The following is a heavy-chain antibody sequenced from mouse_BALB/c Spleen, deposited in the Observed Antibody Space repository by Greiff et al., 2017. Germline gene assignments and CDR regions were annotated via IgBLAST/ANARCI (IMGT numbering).Heavy chain of an antibody. Sequence: VQLVESGAELARPGASVKLSCKASGYTFTSYWMQWVKQRPGQGLEWIGAIYPGDGDTRYTQKFKGKATLTADKSSSTAYMQLSSLASEDSAVYYCARADYYGSRYAMDYWGQGTSVTVSS. J-gene: IGHJ4*01. CDR1: GYTFTSYW. CDR2: IYPGDGDT. V-gene: IGHV1-87*01. D-gene: IGHD1-1*01. CDR3: ARADYYGSRYAMDY.